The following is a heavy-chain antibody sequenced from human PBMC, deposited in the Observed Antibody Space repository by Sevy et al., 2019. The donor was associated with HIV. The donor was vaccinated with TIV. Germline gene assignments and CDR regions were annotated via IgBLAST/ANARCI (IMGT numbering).Heavy chain of an antibody. Sequence: SETLSLTCTVSGGSISSYYWSWIRQPAGKGLEWIGRIYTSGSTNYNPSLKSRVTMSVDTSKNQFSLKLSSVTAAETAVYYCARGAIFGVVIISDAFDIWGQGTMVTVSS. CDR2: IYTSGST. V-gene: IGHV4-4*07. D-gene: IGHD3-3*01. J-gene: IGHJ3*02. CDR3: ARGAIFGVVIISDAFDI. CDR1: GGSISSYY.